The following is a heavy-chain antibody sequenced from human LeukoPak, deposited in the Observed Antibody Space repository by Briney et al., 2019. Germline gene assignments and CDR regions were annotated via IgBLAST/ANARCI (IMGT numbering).Heavy chain of an antibody. CDR2: INPNSGGT. J-gene: IGHJ4*02. CDR3: ATADSSGYYGLDY. CDR1: GYTFTGYY. Sequence: ASVKVSCKASGYTFTGYYMHWVRQAPGQGLEWMGWINPNSGGTNYAQKFQGRVTMTRDTSISTAYMELSRLRSDDTAVYYCATADSSGYYGLDYWGQGTLVTVSS. D-gene: IGHD3-22*01. V-gene: IGHV1-2*02.